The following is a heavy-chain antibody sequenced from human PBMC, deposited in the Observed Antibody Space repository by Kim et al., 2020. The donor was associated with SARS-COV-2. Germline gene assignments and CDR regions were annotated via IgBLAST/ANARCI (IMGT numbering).Heavy chain of an antibody. D-gene: IGHD4-17*01. CDR2: IYYSGST. CDR1: GGSISSYY. J-gene: IGHJ4*02. Sequence: SETLSLTCTVSGGSISSYYWSWIRQPPGKGLEWIGYIYYSGSTNYNPSLKSRVTISVDTSKNQFSLKLSSVTAADTAVYYCARDGYGMYYFDYWGQGTLVTVSS. V-gene: IGHV4-59*01. CDR3: ARDGYGMYYFDY.